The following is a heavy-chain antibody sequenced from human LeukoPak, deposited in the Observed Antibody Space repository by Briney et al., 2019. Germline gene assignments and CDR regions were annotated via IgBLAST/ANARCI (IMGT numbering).Heavy chain of an antibody. D-gene: IGHD3-10*02. CDR2: IYSGGST. V-gene: IGHV3-66*01. CDR3: AELGITMIGGV. Sequence: GGSLRLSCAASGFTVSSNYMSWVRQAPGKGLEWVSVIYSGGSTYYADSVKGRFTISRDNSKNTLYLQMNSLRAEDAAVYYCAELGITMIGGVWGKGTTVTISS. J-gene: IGHJ6*04. CDR1: GFTVSSNY.